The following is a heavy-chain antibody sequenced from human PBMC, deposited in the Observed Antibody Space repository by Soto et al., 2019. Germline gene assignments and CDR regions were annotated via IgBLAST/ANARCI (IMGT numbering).Heavy chain of an antibody. Sequence: GGSLRLSCAASGFKFSNYAMSWVRQAPGKGLEWVSLISATGGGTYYADSVKGRFTISRDNSHNTLYLQVHSLTAEDTAVYYCAIARQDGVDTAFYLDFCGQGVPLTLSS. CDR2: ISATGGGT. J-gene: IGHJ4*02. V-gene: IGHV3-23*01. D-gene: IGHD2-8*01. CDR3: AIARQDGVDTAFYLDF. CDR1: GFKFSNYA.